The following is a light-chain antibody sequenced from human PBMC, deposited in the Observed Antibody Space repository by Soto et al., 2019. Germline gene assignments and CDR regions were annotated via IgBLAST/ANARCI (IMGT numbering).Light chain of an antibody. J-gene: IGLJ2*01. CDR1: NSNIGGNP. Sequence: QSVVTQPPSASATPGQRVTISCSGSNSNIGGNPVHWYQQLPGTAPKVLLYSDNQRPSGVPDRFSGSKSGTSASLAISGLQSEDEAHYYCATWDDSLNAVVFGGGTKVTVL. V-gene: IGLV1-44*01. CDR2: SDN. CDR3: ATWDDSLNAVV.